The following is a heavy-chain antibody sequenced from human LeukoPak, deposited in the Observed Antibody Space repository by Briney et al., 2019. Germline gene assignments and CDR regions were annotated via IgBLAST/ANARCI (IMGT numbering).Heavy chain of an antibody. D-gene: IGHD3-10*01. CDR1: GFTFSSYW. J-gene: IGHJ4*02. Sequence: PGGSLRLSCAGSGFTFSSYWMSWVRQAPGKGLEWVANIKKDGSEKKYVDSVKGRFTISRDNADNSLYLQMSSLRAEDTALYYCAKDHGSGSYYYWGQGTLVTVSS. CDR3: AKDHGSGSYYY. V-gene: IGHV3-7*01. CDR2: IKKDGSEK.